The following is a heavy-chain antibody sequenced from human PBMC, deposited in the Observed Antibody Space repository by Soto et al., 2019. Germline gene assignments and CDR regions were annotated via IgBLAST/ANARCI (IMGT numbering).Heavy chain of an antibody. CDR2: VLQTGSST. V-gene: IGHV3-23*01. CDR1: GFTFSTYT. J-gene: IGHJ4*02. Sequence: EVQLLESGGGLVQPGGSLRLSCAASGFTFSTYTMSWVRQAPGKGLEWVSAVLQTGSSTYYADSVKGRFTISRDTSKNTLYLQMNNLRAEDTAVYYCAKDFTPDGYWDFDYWGQGTLVTVSS. D-gene: IGHD4-17*01. CDR3: AKDFTPDGYWDFDY.